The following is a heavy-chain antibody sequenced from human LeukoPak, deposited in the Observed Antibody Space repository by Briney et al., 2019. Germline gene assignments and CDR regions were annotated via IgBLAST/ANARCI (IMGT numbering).Heavy chain of an antibody. CDR3: ASTVGGSGTYYNDH. CDR1: GFTFRNYG. CDR2: IWYDGSDK. J-gene: IGHJ4*02. D-gene: IGHD3-10*01. Sequence: GGSLRLFCAASGFTFRNYGMHWVRQAPGKGLEWVAIIWYDGSDKYYADSVKGRFTISRDNSKNTLYLQMNSLRVDDTAVYYCASTVGGSGTYYNDHWGQGTLVSVSS. V-gene: IGHV3-33*01.